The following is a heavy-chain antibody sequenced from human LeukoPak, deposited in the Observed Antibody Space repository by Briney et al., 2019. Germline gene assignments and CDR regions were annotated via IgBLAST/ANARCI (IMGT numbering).Heavy chain of an antibody. CDR3: ARTTVVTPGDY. D-gene: IGHD4-23*01. V-gene: IGHV3-33*01. CDR2: IWYDGSNK. Sequence: GGSLRPSCAASGFTFSSYGMHWVRQAPGKGLEWVAVIWYDGSNKYYADSVKGRFTISRDNSKNTLYLQMNSLRAEDTAVYYCARTTVVTPGDYWGQGTLVTVSS. CDR1: GFTFSSYG. J-gene: IGHJ4*02.